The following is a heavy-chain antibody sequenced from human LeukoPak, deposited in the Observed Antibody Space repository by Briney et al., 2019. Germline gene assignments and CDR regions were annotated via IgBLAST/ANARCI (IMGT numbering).Heavy chain of an antibody. D-gene: IGHD1-7*01. J-gene: IGHJ4*02. CDR2: MNPNSGNT. CDR1: VYTFTIYD. Sequence: ASVTVSFTSSVYTFTIYDINWVRQAPGQGLEWMGWMNPNSGNTGYAQKFQGRVTITRNTSISTAYMELSSLRSEDTAVYYCARVKSGTMRVDYWGQGTLVTVSS. CDR3: ARVKSGTMRVDY. V-gene: IGHV1-8*03.